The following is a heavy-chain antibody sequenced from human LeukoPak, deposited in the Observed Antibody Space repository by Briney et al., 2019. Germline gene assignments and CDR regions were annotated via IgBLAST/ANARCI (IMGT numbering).Heavy chain of an antibody. Sequence: SETLSLTCAVYGGSFSGYYWSWIRQPPGKGLEWIGEINHSGSTNYNPSLKSRVTISVDTSKNQFSLKLSSVPAADTAVYYCARGRITMGYFDYWGQGTLVTVSS. CDR3: ARGRITMGYFDY. CDR1: GGSFSGYY. D-gene: IGHD3-10*01. V-gene: IGHV4-34*01. CDR2: INHSGST. J-gene: IGHJ4*02.